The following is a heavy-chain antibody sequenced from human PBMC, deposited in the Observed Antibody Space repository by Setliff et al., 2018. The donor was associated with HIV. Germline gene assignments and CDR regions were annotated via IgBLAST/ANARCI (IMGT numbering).Heavy chain of an antibody. CDR2: IVPAFGTA. D-gene: IGHD6-19*01. CDR1: GGTFSASG. V-gene: IGHV1-69*13. J-gene: IGHJ6*02. CDR3: ARGEGSGWDTVEENYYNLDV. Sequence: SVMVSCKASGGTFSASGFSWVRQAPGQGLEWMGGIVPAFGTADYAQKFQGRVTITADASTSTAYMELISLRSEDTAVYYCARGEGSGWDTVEENYYNLDVWGPGTTVTVSS.